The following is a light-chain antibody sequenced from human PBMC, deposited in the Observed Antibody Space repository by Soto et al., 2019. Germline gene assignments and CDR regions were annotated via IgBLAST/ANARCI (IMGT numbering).Light chain of an antibody. CDR1: RGDVGSYNL. CDR3: PSYAVSXTYV. CDR2: EGS. J-gene: IGLJ1*01. Sequence: QSSLTQPASVSGSPGQSITISCTGTRGDVGSYNLFSWYQQHPGKAPKLMIYEGSKRPSGVSNRFSGSKSGNTASLTISGLQAEDEADYYCPSYAVSXTYVVGTGTKVXV. V-gene: IGLV2-23*01.